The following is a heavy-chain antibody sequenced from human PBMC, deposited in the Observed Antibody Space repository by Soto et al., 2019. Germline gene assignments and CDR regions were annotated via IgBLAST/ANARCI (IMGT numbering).Heavy chain of an antibody. CDR1: GYTFTSYD. Sequence: QVQLVQSGAEVKKPGASVKVSCKASGYTFTSYDINWVRQATGQGLEWMGWMNPNSGNTGYAQKFQGRVTMTRNTSISTAYMELSSLRSEDTAVYYCARAADSRVRFLDWLPYYYYMDVWGKGTTVTVSS. CDR2: MNPNSGNT. J-gene: IGHJ6*03. D-gene: IGHD3-3*01. V-gene: IGHV1-8*01. CDR3: ARAADSRVRFLDWLPYYYYMDV.